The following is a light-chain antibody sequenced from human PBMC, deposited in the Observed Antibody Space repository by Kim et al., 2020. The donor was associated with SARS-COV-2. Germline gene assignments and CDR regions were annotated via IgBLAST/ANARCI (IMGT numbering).Light chain of an antibody. CDR3: AVWDKSLSGWL. V-gene: IGLV1-47*01. CDR1: SSNIGSDY. CDR2: RNS. Sequence: GKRVTISCSGSSSNIGSDYVYWYQQIPGTAPKLFIYRNSQRPSGVPDRFSGSKSGTSASLAISGLRFEDEAEYYCAVWDKSLSGWLFGGGTQLTVL. J-gene: IGLJ3*02.